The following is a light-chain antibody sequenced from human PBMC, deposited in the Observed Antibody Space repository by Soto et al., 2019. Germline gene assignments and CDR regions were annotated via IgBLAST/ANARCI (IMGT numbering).Light chain of an antibody. Sequence: LAQPRSVSGSPGQSVTISCTGTSSDVGGYNYVSWYQEHPGKAPKLLIYDVSKRPSGVPDRFSGSKSGNTASLTISGLQAEDEADYYCCSYAGSSTLYVFGNGTKVTVL. CDR2: DVS. V-gene: IGLV2-11*01. CDR1: SSDVGGYNY. CDR3: CSYAGSSTLYV. J-gene: IGLJ1*01.